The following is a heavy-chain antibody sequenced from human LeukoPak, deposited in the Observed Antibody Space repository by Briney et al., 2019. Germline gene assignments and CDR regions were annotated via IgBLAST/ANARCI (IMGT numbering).Heavy chain of an antibody. V-gene: IGHV4-30-2*01. D-gene: IGHD6-19*01. CDR3: ARALAVADAFDI. Sequence: PSQTLSLTCTVSGGSISSGGYSWSWIRQPPGKGLEWIGYIYHSGSTYYNPSLMSRVTVSVDRSKNQFSLKLSSVTAADTAVYYCARALAVADAFDIWGQGTVVTVSS. CDR2: IYHSGST. J-gene: IGHJ3*02. CDR1: GGSISSGGYS.